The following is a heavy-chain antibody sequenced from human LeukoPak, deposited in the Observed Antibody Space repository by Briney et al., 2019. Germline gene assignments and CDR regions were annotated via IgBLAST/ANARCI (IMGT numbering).Heavy chain of an antibody. CDR2: INHSGST. CDR1: GGSFSVYY. V-gene: IGHV4-34*01. J-gene: IGHJ4*02. Sequence: SKTLSLTCAVYGGSFSVYYWSRIRQPPGKGLEWIGEINHSGSTNYNPSLKSRVTISVDTSKNQFSLKLSSVTAADTAVYYCARGQGSSKLNFDYWGQGTLVTVSS. CDR3: ARGQGSSKLNFDY. D-gene: IGHD6-6*01.